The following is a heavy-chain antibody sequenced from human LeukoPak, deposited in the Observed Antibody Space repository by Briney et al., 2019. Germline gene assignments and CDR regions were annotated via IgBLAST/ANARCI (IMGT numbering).Heavy chain of an antibody. CDR2: INPNSGGT. CDR1: GYTFTGYY. Sequence: GASVKVSCKASGYTFTGYYMHWVRQAPGQGLEWMGRINPNSGGTNYAQKFQGRVTMTRDTSISTAYMELSRLRSGDTAVYYCATRDGYNPEYFDYWGQGTLVTVSS. V-gene: IGHV1-2*06. CDR3: ATRDGYNPEYFDY. J-gene: IGHJ4*02. D-gene: IGHD5-24*01.